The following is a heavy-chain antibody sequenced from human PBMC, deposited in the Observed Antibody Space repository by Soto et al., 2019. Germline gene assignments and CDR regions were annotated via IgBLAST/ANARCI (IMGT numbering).Heavy chain of an antibody. J-gene: IGHJ1*01. D-gene: IGHD3-22*01. CDR2: MSYDGSTK. V-gene: IGHV3-30-3*01. CDR1: GFTFSSFS. Sequence: QVQLVESGGDVVQPGRSLRLSCSASGFTFSSFSVHWVRQAPGKWLEWLAFMSYDGSTKYYADSVKGRFTVSRDNSKNTPYLQMDSLRTEDTAVYYCARDAYDDPPGYFQPWGQGTLLTVSS. CDR3: ARDAYDDPPGYFQP.